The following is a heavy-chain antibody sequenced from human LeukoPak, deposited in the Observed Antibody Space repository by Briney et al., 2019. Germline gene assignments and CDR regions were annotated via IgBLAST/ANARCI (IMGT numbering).Heavy chain of an antibody. J-gene: IGHJ4*02. CDR3: AKDPVTAAGTPNVQPFDY. Sequence: GGSLRLSCAASGFTFSSYGMHWFRQAPGKGLEWVAFIRYDGSNKYYADSVKGRFTISRDNSKNTLYLQMNSLRAEDTAVYYCAKDPVTAAGTPNVQPFDYWGQGTLVTVSS. CDR2: IRYDGSNK. D-gene: IGHD6-13*01. CDR1: GFTFSSYG. V-gene: IGHV3-30*02.